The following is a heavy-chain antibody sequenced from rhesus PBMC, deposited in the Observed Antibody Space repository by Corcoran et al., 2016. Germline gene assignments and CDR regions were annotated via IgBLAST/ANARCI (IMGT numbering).Heavy chain of an antibody. Sequence: QVQLVQSGAEVKKPGASVKLSCKASGYTFTSYYKNWVRQAPGQVLEWMGQINPSKGHTEYVQKFQGRVTMTRDTSTSTAYRELNSLRSEDTAVYYCTRGYEYNIYWGQGVLVTVSS. CDR3: TRGYEYNIY. V-gene: IGHV1S9*01. J-gene: IGHJ4*01. D-gene: IGHD4-23*01. CDR1: GYTFTSYY. CDR2: INPSKGHT.